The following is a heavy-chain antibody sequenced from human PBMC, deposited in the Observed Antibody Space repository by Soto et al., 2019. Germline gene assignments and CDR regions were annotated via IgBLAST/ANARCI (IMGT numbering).Heavy chain of an antibody. Sequence: GGSLRLSCAASGFTFNNYDMSWVRQAPGKGLEWVSGISGSGLSTYYADSVKGRFTISRDNSNNRLYVQMKSLRAEDTAVYYCAKLSYDSSGYYHFDAWGQGTLVTVSS. V-gene: IGHV3-23*01. CDR3: AKLSYDSSGYYHFDA. D-gene: IGHD3-22*01. CDR1: GFTFNNYD. J-gene: IGHJ4*02. CDR2: ISGSGLST.